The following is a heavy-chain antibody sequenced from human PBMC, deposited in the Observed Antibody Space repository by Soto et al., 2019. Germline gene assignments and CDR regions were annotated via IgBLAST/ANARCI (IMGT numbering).Heavy chain of an antibody. Sequence: QVQLVQSGAEVKKPGASVKVSCKASGYTFTSYGISWVRQAPGQGLEWMGWISAYNGNTNYAQKPQGRVTMTTDTSTSTAYMELRSLRSDDTAVYYCATRKAMFGELLSDTLYYYYGMDVWGQGTTVTVSS. CDR2: ISAYNGNT. V-gene: IGHV1-18*01. J-gene: IGHJ6*02. CDR3: ATRKAMFGELLSDTLYYYYGMDV. D-gene: IGHD3-10*02. CDR1: GYTFTSYG.